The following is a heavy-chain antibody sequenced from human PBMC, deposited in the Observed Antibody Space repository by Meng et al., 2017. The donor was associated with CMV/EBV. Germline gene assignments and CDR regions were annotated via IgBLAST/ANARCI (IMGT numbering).Heavy chain of an antibody. CDR1: GYTFTNYD. CDR3: ARGSTVFLEWHREFDY. D-gene: IGHD3-3*01. Sequence: SGYTFTNYDINWVRQATGQGLEWMGWMNPNSGNTGYAQKFQGRVTMTRNTSISTAYMELSSLRSEDTAVYYCARGSTVFLEWHREFDYWGQGTLVTVSS. V-gene: IGHV1-8*01. J-gene: IGHJ4*02. CDR2: MNPNSGNT.